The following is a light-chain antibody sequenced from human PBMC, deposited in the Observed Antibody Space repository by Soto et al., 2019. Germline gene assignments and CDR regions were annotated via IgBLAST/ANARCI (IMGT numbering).Light chain of an antibody. J-gene: IGKJ1*01. CDR3: QQYGSSART. V-gene: IGKV3-20*01. CDR1: QSVSSN. Sequence: EIVLTQSPGTLSLSPGERATLSCRASQSVSSNLAWYQQKPGQAPRLLIYGASTRATGIPARFSGSGSGTEFTLTISRVEPEDFAVYYCQQYGSSARTFGQGTKVDIK. CDR2: GAS.